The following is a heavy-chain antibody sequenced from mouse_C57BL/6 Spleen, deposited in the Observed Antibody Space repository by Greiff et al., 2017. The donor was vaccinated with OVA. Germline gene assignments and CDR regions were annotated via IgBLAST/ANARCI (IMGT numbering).Heavy chain of an antibody. V-gene: IGHV1-69*01. D-gene: IGHD1-1*02. J-gene: IGHJ2*01. Sequence: VKLQQPGAELVMPGASVKLSCKASGYTFTSYWMHWVKQRPGQGLEWIGEIDPSDSYTNYNQKFKGKSTLTVDKSSSTAYMQLSSLTSEDSAVYYCARSAMGKDYWGQGTTLTVSS. CDR1: GYTFTSYW. CDR2: IDPSDSYT. CDR3: ARSAMGKDY.